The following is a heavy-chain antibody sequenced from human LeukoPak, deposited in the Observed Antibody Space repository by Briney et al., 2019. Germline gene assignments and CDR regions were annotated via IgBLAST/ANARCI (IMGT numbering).Heavy chain of an antibody. CDR1: GFTFSDYY. Sequence: GGSLRLSCATSGFTFSDYYMSWIRQAPGKGLEWVGRIRSKSDGGTTDYAAPVKGRFTISRDDSKNTLYMQMNSLKTDDTAVYYCTTGSGSHWGQGTLVTVSS. V-gene: IGHV3-15*01. CDR3: TTGSGSH. D-gene: IGHD3-10*01. J-gene: IGHJ4*02. CDR2: IRSKSDGGTT.